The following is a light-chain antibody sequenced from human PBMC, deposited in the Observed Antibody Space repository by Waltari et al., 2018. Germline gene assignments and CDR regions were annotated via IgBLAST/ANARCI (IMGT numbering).Light chain of an antibody. CDR3: SSRNGRENDVI. Sequence: SVALGQTVRITCQGDSLRTSYASWYQLKPGQAPLLVMYGKDKRPSGIPDRISGYSSGTTSSLTITGAQAEDDADYYCSSRNGRENDVIFAGGTKLTVL. CDR1: SLRTSY. CDR2: GKD. V-gene: IGLV3-19*01. J-gene: IGLJ2*01.